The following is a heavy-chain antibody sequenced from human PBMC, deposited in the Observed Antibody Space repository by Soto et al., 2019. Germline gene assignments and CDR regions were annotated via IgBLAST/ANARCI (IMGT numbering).Heavy chain of an antibody. CDR2: TYYRSKWYN. Sequence: SQTLSLTCAISGDSVSSNSAAWNWIRQSPSRGLEWLGRTYYRSKWYNDYAVSVKSRITINPDTSKNQFSLQLNSVTPEDTAVYYCATGYCSGSSCFYYYGMDVWGQGTTVTVSS. D-gene: IGHD2-15*01. CDR1: GDSVSSNSAA. J-gene: IGHJ6*02. V-gene: IGHV6-1*01. CDR3: ATGYCSGSSCFYYYGMDV.